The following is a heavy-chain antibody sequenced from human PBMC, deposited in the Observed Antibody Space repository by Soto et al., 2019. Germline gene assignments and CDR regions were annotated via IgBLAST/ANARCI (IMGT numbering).Heavy chain of an antibody. J-gene: IGHJ6*02. CDR2: INPSGGST. V-gene: IGHV1-46*01. Sequence: QVQLVQSGAEVKKPGASVKVSCKASGYTLTSYYMHWVRQAPGQGLEWMGIINPSGGSTTYAQKFQGRVTMTRDTSTSTVYIELSSLRSEDTAVYYCASHNHRGVISYYYYGMDVWGQGTTVTVSS. CDR1: GYTLTSYY. CDR3: ASHNHRGVISYYYYGMDV. D-gene: IGHD2-21*01.